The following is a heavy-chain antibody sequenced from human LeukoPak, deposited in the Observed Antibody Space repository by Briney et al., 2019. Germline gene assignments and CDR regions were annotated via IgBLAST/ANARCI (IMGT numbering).Heavy chain of an antibody. CDR2: INHSGST. D-gene: IGHD6-13*01. CDR3: AREKYSSSWALDY. J-gene: IGHJ4*02. CDR1: GGSFSGYY. Sequence: KPSETLSLTCAVYGGSFSGYYWSWIRQPPGKGLEWIGEINHSGSTNYNPSLKSRVTISVDTSKNQFSLKLSSVTAADTAVYYCAREKYSSSWALDYWGQGTLVTVSS. V-gene: IGHV4-34*01.